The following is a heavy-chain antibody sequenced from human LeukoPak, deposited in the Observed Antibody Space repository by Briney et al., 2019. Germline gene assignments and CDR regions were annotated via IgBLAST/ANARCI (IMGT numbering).Heavy chain of an antibody. Sequence: ETLSLTCAVYGGSFSGYYWSWVRQAPGKGLEWVANIKQDGSEKYYVDSVKGRFTISRDNAKNSLYLQMNSLRAEDTAVYYCARDTPLGELPGVSDYWGQGTLVTVSS. J-gene: IGHJ4*02. D-gene: IGHD1-26*01. CDR3: ARDTPLGELPGVSDY. V-gene: IGHV3-7*01. CDR2: IKQDGSEK. CDR1: GGSFSGYY.